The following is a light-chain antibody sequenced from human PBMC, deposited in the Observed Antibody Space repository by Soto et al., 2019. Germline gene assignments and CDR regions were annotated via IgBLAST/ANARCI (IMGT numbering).Light chain of an antibody. Sequence: QSVLTQPASVSGSPGQSITISCTGTSSDIGGFKYVSWFQQHPGKAPKLMIYDVSNRPSGVSNRFSGSKSGNTASLTISGLQAEDEADYYCNSYTSSSTHVFGNGTKVTVL. CDR1: SSDIGGFKY. J-gene: IGLJ1*01. V-gene: IGLV2-14*01. CDR2: DVS. CDR3: NSYTSSSTHV.